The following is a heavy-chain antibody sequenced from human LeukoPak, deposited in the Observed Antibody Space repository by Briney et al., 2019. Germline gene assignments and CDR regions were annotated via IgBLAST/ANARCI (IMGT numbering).Heavy chain of an antibody. CDR2: IYYSGST. D-gene: IGHD3-3*01. V-gene: IGHV4-31*01. CDR1: GGPISSADYY. CDR3: ARVVRSCCSPDN. J-gene: IGHJ4*02. Sequence: SQTLSLTCTASGGPISSADYYWTGIRQHPGMDLVEIGYIYYSGSTYYNTSLKSEVTISVDTSKNRCLLKLSSVTDADTAVYYGARVVRSCCSPDNWGQGTLVTASS.